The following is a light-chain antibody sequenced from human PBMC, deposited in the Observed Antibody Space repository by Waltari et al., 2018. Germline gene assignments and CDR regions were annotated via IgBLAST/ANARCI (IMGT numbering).Light chain of an antibody. Sequence: QSALTQPPSASGSPGPSLTIPCTGLSTAVEGYHPVLWYQQHPGKAPKLLIYEVTKRPSGVPDRFSGSKSDNTASLAVSGLQAEDEADYYCSSYAGGSSLMFGGGTKLTVL. CDR3: SSYAGGSSLM. CDR1: STAVEGYHP. CDR2: EVT. V-gene: IGLV2-8*01. J-gene: IGLJ3*02.